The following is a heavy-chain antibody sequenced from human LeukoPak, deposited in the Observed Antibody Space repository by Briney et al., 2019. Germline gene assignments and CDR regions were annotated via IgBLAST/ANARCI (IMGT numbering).Heavy chain of an antibody. CDR2: IYYSGST. V-gene: IGHV4-59*01. J-gene: IGHJ2*01. D-gene: IGHD3-22*01. CDR1: GGSISSYY. CDR3: ARDRDSSGLRDFDL. Sequence: PSETPSLTCTVSGGSISSYYWSWIRQPPGKGLEWIGYIYYSGSTNYNPSLKSRVTISLDTSKNQFSLKLSSVTAADTAMYYCARDRDSSGLRDFDLWGRGTLVTVSS.